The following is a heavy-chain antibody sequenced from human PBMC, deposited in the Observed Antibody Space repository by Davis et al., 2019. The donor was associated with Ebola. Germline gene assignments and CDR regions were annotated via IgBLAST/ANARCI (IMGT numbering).Heavy chain of an antibody. V-gene: IGHV1-18*01. CDR1: GYTFTSYG. Sequence: AASVKVSCKASGYTFTSYGISWVRQAPGQGLEWMGWISAYNGNTNYAQKLQGRVTMTTDTSTSTAYMELRSLRSDDTAVYYCARATTMVRGDTWFDPWGQGTLVTVSS. CDR2: ISAYNGNT. J-gene: IGHJ5*02. CDR3: ARATTMVRGDTWFDP. D-gene: IGHD3-10*01.